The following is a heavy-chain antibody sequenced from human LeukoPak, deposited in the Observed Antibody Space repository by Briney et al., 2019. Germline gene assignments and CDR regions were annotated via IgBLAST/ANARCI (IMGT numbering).Heavy chain of an antibody. CDR2: ISGSGGST. Sequence: GGSLRLSCAASGFTFSSYAMSWVRQAPGKGLEWVSAISGSGGSTYYADSVNGRFTISRDNSKNTLYLQMNSLRAEDTALYYCAKDQALSLSSSRALDYWGQGTLVIVSS. CDR3: AKDQALSLSSSRALDY. D-gene: IGHD2-2*01. CDR1: GFTFSSYA. V-gene: IGHV3-23*01. J-gene: IGHJ4*02.